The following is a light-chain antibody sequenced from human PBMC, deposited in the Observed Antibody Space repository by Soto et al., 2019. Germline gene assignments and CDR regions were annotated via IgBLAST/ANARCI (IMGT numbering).Light chain of an antibody. J-gene: IGLJ2*01. CDR3: QSYDSSLSGSVI. CDR1: SSNVGAGYD. Sequence: QSVLTQPPSVSGVPGQRVTISCTGSSSNVGAGYDVHWYQQLPGTAPKLLIYGNTNRPSGVPDRFSGSKSGTSASLAITGLQAEDEADYYCQSYDSSLSGSVIFGGGTQLTVL. V-gene: IGLV1-40*01. CDR2: GNT.